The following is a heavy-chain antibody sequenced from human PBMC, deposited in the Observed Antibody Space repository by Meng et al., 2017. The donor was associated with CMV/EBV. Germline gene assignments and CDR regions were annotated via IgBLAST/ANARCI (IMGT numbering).Heavy chain of an antibody. CDR1: GFTFSSYW. J-gene: IGHJ6*02. D-gene: IGHD3-3*01. V-gene: IGHV3-7*01. Sequence: GGSLRLSCAASGFTFSSYWMSWVRQAPGKGLEWVANIKQDGSEKYYVDSVKGRFTISRGNAKNSLYLQMNSLRAEDTAVYYCARPLHYDFWSGYYPSGTYYYYGMDVWGQGTTVTVSS. CDR2: IKQDGSEK. CDR3: ARPLHYDFWSGYYPSGTYYYYGMDV.